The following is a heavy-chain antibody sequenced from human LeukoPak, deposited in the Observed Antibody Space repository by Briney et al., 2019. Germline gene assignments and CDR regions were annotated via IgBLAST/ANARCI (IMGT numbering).Heavy chain of an antibody. CDR2: IYYSGST. Sequence: SETLSLTCTVPGGSISSYYWSWIRQPPGKGLEWIGYIYYSGSTNYNPSLKSRVTISVDTSKNQFSLKLSSVTAADTAVYYCARADSHYDILTGYYPYYFDYWGQGTLVTVSS. D-gene: IGHD3-9*01. J-gene: IGHJ4*02. CDR1: GGSISSYY. V-gene: IGHV4-59*01. CDR3: ARADSHYDILTGYYPYYFDY.